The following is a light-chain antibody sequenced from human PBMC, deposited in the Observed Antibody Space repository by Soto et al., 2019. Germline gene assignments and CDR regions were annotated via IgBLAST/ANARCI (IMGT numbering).Light chain of an antibody. CDR3: QSYDSSLSGGV. Sequence: QSVLTQPPSVSGAPGQRVTISCTGSSSNIGAGYDVHWYQQLPATAPKLLIYGNSNRPSGVPDRFSGSKSGTSASLAITGLQAEDEADYYCQSYDSSLSGGVFGGGTKLTVL. CDR2: GNS. V-gene: IGLV1-40*01. J-gene: IGLJ2*01. CDR1: SSNIGAGYD.